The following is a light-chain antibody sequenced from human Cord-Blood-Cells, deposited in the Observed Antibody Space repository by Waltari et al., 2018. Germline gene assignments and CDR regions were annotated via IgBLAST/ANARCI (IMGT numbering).Light chain of an antibody. CDR3: QQSYSTPWT. J-gene: IGKJ1*01. Sequence: DIQMNQSPSSLSAAVGDRVTITCRASQSISSYLNWYQQKPGKAPKLLIYAASSLQSGVPSRFSGSGSGTDFTLTISILQPEDFATYYCQQSYSTPWTFGQGTKVEIK. V-gene: IGKV1-39*01. CDR1: QSISSY. CDR2: AAS.